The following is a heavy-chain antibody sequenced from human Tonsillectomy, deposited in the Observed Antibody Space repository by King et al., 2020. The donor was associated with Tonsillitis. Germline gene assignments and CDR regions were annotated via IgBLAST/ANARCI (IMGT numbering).Heavy chain of an antibody. Sequence: QLQESGPGLVKPSQTLSLTCTVSGGSISSGGYYWSWIRQHPGKGLEWIGYIYYSGSTYYNPSLKSRVTISVDTSKNQFSLKLSSVTAAAAAVYYCAGYRKYQLPLGWFDPWGQGTLVTVSS. CDR3: AGYRKYQLPLGWFDP. CDR1: GGSISSGGYY. D-gene: IGHD2-2*01. J-gene: IGHJ5*02. V-gene: IGHV4-31*03. CDR2: IYYSGST.